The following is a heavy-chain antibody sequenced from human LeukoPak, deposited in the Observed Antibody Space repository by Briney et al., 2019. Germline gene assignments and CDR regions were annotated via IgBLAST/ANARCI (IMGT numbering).Heavy chain of an antibody. CDR3: AKEVGDSDSDNWFDP. Sequence: SETLSLTCAVSGRSISPYYWSWIRQPPGKGLEWIGYIYYSGSTNYNPSLKSRVTISVATAERQVYLILRSVTAADTAVYYCAKEVGDSDSDNWFDPWGQGTLVIVSS. CDR2: IYYSGST. D-gene: IGHD3-16*01. V-gene: IGHV4-59*01. J-gene: IGHJ5*02. CDR1: GRSISPYY.